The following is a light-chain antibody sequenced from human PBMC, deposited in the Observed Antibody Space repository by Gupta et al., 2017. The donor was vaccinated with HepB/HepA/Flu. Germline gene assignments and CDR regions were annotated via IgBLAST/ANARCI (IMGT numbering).Light chain of an antibody. J-gene: IGKJ1*01. Sequence: DIQMTQSSPTLSASVGDRVTITCRASNNINHFLAWYQQKQGKAPKQLMYKASRLESGVPSSLSGRGAGTEVSLTISSPQQDDFASYYCQQYYNYSKGTFGHGTKVEIK. CDR1: NNINHF. CDR3: QQYYNYSKGT. V-gene: IGKV1-5*03. CDR2: KAS.